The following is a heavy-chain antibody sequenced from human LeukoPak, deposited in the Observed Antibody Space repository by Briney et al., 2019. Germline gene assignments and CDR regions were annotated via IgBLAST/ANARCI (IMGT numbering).Heavy chain of an antibody. D-gene: IGHD2/OR15-2a*01. CDR1: GGSISSYY. CDR3: ARIYDGGTLDY. CDR2: IYYSGST. V-gene: IGHV4-59*12. Sequence: SETLSLTCTVSGGSISSYYWSWIRQPPGKGLEWIGYIYYSGSTNYNPSLKSRVTISVDTSKNQFSLKLSSVTAADTAVYYCARIYDGGTLDYWGQGTLVTVSS. J-gene: IGHJ4*02.